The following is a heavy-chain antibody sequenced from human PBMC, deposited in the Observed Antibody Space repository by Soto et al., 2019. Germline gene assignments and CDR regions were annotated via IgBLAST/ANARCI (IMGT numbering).Heavy chain of an antibody. D-gene: IGHD3-22*01. CDR1: GFTFSSYG. CDR3: AKDGPYYYDSSGYPDC. CDR2: ISYDGSNK. Sequence: GGSLRLSCAASGFTFSSYGMHWVRQAPGKGLEWVAVISYDGSNKYYADSVKGRFTISRDNSKNTLYLQMNSLRAEDTAVYYCAKDGPYYYDSSGYPDCWRQGTLVTVSS. V-gene: IGHV3-30*18. J-gene: IGHJ4*02.